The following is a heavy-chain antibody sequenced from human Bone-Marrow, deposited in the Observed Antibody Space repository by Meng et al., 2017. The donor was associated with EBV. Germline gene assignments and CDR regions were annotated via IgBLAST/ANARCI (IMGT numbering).Heavy chain of an antibody. D-gene: IGHD1-26*01. CDR3: ARDVNSGSYYGPGAVDY. V-gene: IGHV3-21*01. CDR1: GFTFSSYS. Sequence: EVQLVESGGGLVKPGGSLRLSCAASGFTFSSYSMTWVRQAPGKGLEWVSSISSSSSYIYYADSVKGRFTISRDNAKNSLYLQMNSLRVEDTAVYYCARDVNSGSYYGPGAVDYWDHGTLVTVAS. CDR2: ISSSSSYI. J-gene: IGHJ4*01.